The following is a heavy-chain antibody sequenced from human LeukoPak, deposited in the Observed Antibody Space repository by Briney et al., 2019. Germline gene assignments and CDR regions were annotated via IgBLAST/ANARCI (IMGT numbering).Heavy chain of an antibody. J-gene: IGHJ4*02. D-gene: IGHD7-27*01. CDR2: ISSDGSST. Sequence: GGSLRLSCAASGFSFGSNWMHWVRQAPGKGLVWVSRISSDGSSTTYADSVKGRFTISRDNAKNTVYLQMNSLRAEDTAVYYCARDIALGRIEYWGQGTLVTVSS. V-gene: IGHV3-74*03. CDR1: GFSFGSNW. CDR3: ARDIALGRIEY.